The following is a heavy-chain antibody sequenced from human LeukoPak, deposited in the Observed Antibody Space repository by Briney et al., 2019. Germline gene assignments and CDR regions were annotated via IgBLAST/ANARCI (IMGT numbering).Heavy chain of an antibody. CDR2: ISQSGST. CDR3: AREPIVAAGLAKD. Sequence: SETLSLTCTVSGYSISNNYYWGWIRQPPGKGLEWIGSISQSGSTYYSPSLRGRVTISVDTSKNHFSLKLSSVTVADTALYYCAREPIVAAGLAKDWGQGILVTVSS. D-gene: IGHD1-26*01. CDR1: GYSISNNYY. V-gene: IGHV4-38-2*02. J-gene: IGHJ4*02.